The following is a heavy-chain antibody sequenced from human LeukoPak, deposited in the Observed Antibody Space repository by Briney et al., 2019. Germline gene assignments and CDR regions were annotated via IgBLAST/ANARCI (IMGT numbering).Heavy chain of an antibody. CDR1: GFTFDDYA. Sequence: GRSLRLSCAASGFTFDDYAMHWVRQVPGKGLEWVSGISWNSGSIGYADSVKGRFTISRDNAKNSLYLQMNSLRAEDTALYYCAKDIEYYDSSGSFDYWGQGTLVTVSS. D-gene: IGHD3-22*01. V-gene: IGHV3-9*01. CDR2: ISWNSGSI. CDR3: AKDIEYYDSSGSFDY. J-gene: IGHJ4*02.